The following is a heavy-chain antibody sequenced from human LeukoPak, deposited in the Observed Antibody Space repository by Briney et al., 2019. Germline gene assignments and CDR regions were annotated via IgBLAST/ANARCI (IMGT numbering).Heavy chain of an antibody. CDR1: GYTFTSYG. J-gene: IGHJ6*02. D-gene: IGHD6-19*01. V-gene: IGHV1-18*01. Sequence: ASVKVSCKASGYTFTSYGISWVRQAPGQGLEWMGWISAYNGNTNYAQKLQGRVTMTTDTSTSTAYMELRSLRSDDTAVYYCARDWGSSGWFLYYYYYGMDVWGQGTTVTVPS. CDR2: ISAYNGNT. CDR3: ARDWGSSGWFLYYYYYGMDV.